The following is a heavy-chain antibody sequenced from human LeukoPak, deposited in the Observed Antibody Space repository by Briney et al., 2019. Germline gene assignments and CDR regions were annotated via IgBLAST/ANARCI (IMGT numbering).Heavy chain of an antibody. D-gene: IGHD1-7*01. CDR2: IYYSGST. J-gene: IGHJ4*02. Sequence: SETLSLTCTVSGGSISSSRYYWGWIRQPPGKGLEWIGSIYYSGSTYYNPPLKSRVTISVDTSKNQFSLKLSSVTAADTAVYYCARGTAAGITGTTSAYWGQGTLVTVSS. CDR1: GGSISSSRYY. V-gene: IGHV4-39*07. CDR3: ARGTAAGITGTTSAY.